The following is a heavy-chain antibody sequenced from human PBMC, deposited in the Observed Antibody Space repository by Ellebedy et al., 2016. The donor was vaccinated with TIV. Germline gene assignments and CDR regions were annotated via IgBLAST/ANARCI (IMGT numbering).Heavy chain of an antibody. D-gene: IGHD3-22*01. Sequence: AASVKVSCKVSGYTLTGFSMHWVRHAPGNGLEWTGGFDPEDGETIYAQKFQGIVNMTEDTSTDTAYMELSSLRSEDTAVYYCATARNYDSSGYYRFDYWGQGTRVTVSS. CDR3: ATARNYDSSGYYRFDY. CDR1: GYTLTGFS. V-gene: IGHV1-24*01. CDR2: FDPEDGET. J-gene: IGHJ4*02.